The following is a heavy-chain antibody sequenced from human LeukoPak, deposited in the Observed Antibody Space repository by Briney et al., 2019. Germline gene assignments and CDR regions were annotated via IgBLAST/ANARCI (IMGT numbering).Heavy chain of an antibody. CDR2: INSDGSST. CDR1: GFTFSSYW. Sequence: PGGSLRLSCAASGFTFSSYWMHWVRQAPGKGLVWVSRINSDGSSTSYADSVKGRFTISRDNAKNTLYLQMNSLRAEDTAVYYCARVARTVTTTWGHWTTLGAFDLWGRGTLVTVSS. D-gene: IGHD4-17*01. V-gene: IGHV3-74*01. J-gene: IGHJ2*01. CDR3: ARVARTVTTTWGHWTTLGAFDL.